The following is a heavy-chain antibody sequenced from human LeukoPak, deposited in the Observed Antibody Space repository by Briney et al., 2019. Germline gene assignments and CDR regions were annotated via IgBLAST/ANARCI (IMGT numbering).Heavy chain of an antibody. J-gene: IGHJ5*02. D-gene: IGHD2/OR15-2a*01. Sequence: QAGGSLRLSCAASGFGFSSHWMHWVRQAPGKGLVWVSRSNSDGSVRNYADSVEGRFIISRDNAKNTLYLQMNNVGVEDTAVYFCARDPSVNNAIGYNWFDHWGQGALVSVSS. CDR1: GFGFSSHW. CDR3: ARDPSVNNAIGYNWFDH. V-gene: IGHV3-74*01. CDR2: SNSDGSVR.